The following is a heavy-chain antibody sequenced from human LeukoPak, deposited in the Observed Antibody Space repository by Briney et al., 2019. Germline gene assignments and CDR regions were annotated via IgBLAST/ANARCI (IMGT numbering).Heavy chain of an antibody. V-gene: IGHV4-59*01. CDR3: ARWGRMVRGFIMGNWFDP. J-gene: IGHJ5*02. Sequence: SETLSLTCTVSGASFSPYYWSWIRQPSGKGLEWIGYIYYSGSTYYNPSLKSRVTISVDTSKNQFSLKLSSVTAADTAVYYCARWGRMVRGFIMGNWFDPWGQGTLVTVSS. CDR2: IYYSGST. CDR1: GASFSPYY. D-gene: IGHD3-10*01.